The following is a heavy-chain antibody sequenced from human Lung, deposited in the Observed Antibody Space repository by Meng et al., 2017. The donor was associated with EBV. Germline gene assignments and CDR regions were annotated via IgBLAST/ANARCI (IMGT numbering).Heavy chain of an antibody. CDR1: GGSMSSTNW. Sequence: QVQREQSVPVLVKPSGNLSLTLAVSGGSMSSTNWWSWVRQPPGKGLEWIGAIYQSGSTNYTPSLKSRVSISVDKSKNQFSQKLSSVTAADTAVYYCARADKVRFDYWGQGTLVTVSS. CDR3: ARADKVRFDY. J-gene: IGHJ4*02. V-gene: IGHV4-4*02. CDR2: IYQSGST.